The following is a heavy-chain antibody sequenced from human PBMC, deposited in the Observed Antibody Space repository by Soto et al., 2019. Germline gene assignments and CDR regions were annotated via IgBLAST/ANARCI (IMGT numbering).Heavy chain of an antibody. J-gene: IGHJ3*02. V-gene: IGHV1-69*08. CDR3: ARDPHIVATPQGDDAFDI. D-gene: IGHD5-12*01. Sequence: QVQLVQSGAEVKKPGSSVKVSCKASGGTFSSYTISWVRQAPGQGLEWMGRIIPILGIANYAQKFQGRVTITADKSTSTAYMELSSLRSEDTAVYYCARDPHIVATPQGDDAFDIWGQGTMVTVSS. CDR2: IIPILGIA. CDR1: GGTFSSYT.